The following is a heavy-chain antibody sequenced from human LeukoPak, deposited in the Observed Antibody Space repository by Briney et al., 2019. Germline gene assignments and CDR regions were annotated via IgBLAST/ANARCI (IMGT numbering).Heavy chain of an antibody. CDR3: ARETVLLWFGEPHDAFDI. V-gene: IGHV4-59*12. Sequence: SETLSLTCTVSGGSISSYYWSWIRQPPGKGLEWIGYIYYSGSTNYNPSLKSRVTISVDTSKNQFSLKLSSVAAADTAVYYCARETVLLWFGEPHDAFDIWGQGTMVTVSS. CDR2: IYYSGST. J-gene: IGHJ3*02. D-gene: IGHD3-10*01. CDR1: GGSISSYY.